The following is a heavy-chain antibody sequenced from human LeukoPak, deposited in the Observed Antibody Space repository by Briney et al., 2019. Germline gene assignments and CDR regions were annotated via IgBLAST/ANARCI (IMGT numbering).Heavy chain of an antibody. D-gene: IGHD6-13*01. CDR2: ISDDGSRK. Sequence: GGSLRLSCAASGFTFSFSGMYWVRQAPGKGLEWVAFISDDGSRKYYADSVKGRFTISRDNSKNTLFLQMNSLRTGDTAVYYCAKDRSTTWSFDYWGQGPLVTVSS. J-gene: IGHJ4*02. V-gene: IGHV3-30*18. CDR1: GFTFSFSG. CDR3: AKDRSTTWSFDY.